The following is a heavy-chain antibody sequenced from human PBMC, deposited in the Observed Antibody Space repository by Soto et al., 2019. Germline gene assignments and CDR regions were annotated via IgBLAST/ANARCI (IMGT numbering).Heavy chain of an antibody. D-gene: IGHD2-21*02. J-gene: IGHJ6*02. V-gene: IGHV3-43D*04. CDR2: ISWDGGST. CDR3: AKDGAPGGNSVYYGMHV. CDR1: GFTLDDYA. Sequence: GGSLRRSCAASGFTLDDYAMHWVRQAPVKGLEWVSVISWDGGSTYYADSVKGRFTISRDNSKNSLYLQMNSLRAEDTALYYCAKDGAPGGNSVYYGMHVRAQGTTATVS.